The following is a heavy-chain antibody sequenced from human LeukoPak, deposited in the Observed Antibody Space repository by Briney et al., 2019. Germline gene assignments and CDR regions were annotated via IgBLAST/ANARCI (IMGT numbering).Heavy chain of an antibody. CDR3: ARDPTYCSDGTCYSGDWFDY. V-gene: IGHV3-64*04. CDR2: ISSNGGST. D-gene: IGHD2-15*01. J-gene: IGHJ4*02. CDR1: GFTFSSYA. Sequence: GGSLRLSCSASGFTFSSYAMHWVRQAPGKGLEYVSAISSNGGSTYYADSVKGRFTISRDNAKNSLYLQMNSLRVEDTAVYYCARDPTYCSDGTCYSGDWFDYWGQGTLVTVSS.